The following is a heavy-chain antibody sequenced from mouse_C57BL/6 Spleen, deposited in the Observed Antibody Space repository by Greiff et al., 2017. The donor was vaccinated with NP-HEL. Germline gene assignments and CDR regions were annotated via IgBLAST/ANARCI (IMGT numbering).Heavy chain of an antibody. CDR1: GYTFTDYN. Sequence: EVQLQQSGPELVKPGASVKIPCKASGYTFTDYNMDWVKQSHGKSLEWIGDINPNNGGTNYNQKFKGKATLTVDKSSSTAYMELRSLTSEDTAVDYCARGEYYYDECAYWGQGTLVTVSA. CDR3: ARGEYYYDECAY. CDR2: INPNNGGT. D-gene: IGHD2-4*01. V-gene: IGHV1-18*01. J-gene: IGHJ3*01.